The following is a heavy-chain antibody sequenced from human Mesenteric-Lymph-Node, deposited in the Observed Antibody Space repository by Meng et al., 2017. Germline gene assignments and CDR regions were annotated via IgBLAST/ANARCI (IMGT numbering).Heavy chain of an antibody. J-gene: IGHJ4*02. CDR2: ISSSSSYI. D-gene: IGHD6-19*01. CDR3: AREHLGAFSSGWTLFDY. Sequence: GESLKISCAASGFTFSSYSMNWVRQAPGKGLEWVSSISSSSSYIYYADSVKGRFTISRDNAKNSLYLQMNSRRAEDTAVYYCAREHLGAFSSGWTLFDYWGQGTLVTVSS. V-gene: IGHV3-21*01. CDR1: GFTFSSYS.